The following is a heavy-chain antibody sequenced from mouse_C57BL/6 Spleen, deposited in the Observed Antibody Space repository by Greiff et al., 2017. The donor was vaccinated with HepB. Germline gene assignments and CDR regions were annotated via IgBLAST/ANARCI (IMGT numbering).Heavy chain of an antibody. CDR3: TTSLLLRFAY. CDR2: IDPENGDT. V-gene: IGHV14-4*01. D-gene: IGHD1-1*01. J-gene: IGHJ3*01. CDR1: GFNIKDDY. Sequence: VQLQQSGAELVRPGASVKLSCTASGFNIKDDYMHWVKQRPEQGLEWIGWIDPENGDTEYASKFQGKATITADTSSNTAYLQLSSLTSEDTAVYYCTTSLLLRFAYWGHRTLVTVSA.